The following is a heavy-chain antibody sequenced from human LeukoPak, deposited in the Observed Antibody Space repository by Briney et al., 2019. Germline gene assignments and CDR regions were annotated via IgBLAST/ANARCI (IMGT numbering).Heavy chain of an antibody. CDR2: IYSGGST. J-gene: IGHJ2*01. D-gene: IGHD5-18*01. CDR3: ARGYSPYPRYWYFDL. V-gene: IGHV3-53*01. Sequence: AGGSLRLSCAASGFTFSNYSMNWVRQAPGKGLEWVSVIYSGGSTYYADSVKGRFTISRDNSKNTLYLQMNSLRAEDTAVYYCARGYSPYPRYWYFDLWGRGTLVTVSS. CDR1: GFTFSNYS.